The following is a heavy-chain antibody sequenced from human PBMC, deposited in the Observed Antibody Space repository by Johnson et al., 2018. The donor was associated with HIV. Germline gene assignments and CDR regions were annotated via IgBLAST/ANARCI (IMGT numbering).Heavy chain of an antibody. CDR1: GFTSSTYG. CDR3: AKSEPAMIVVFRENDAFDI. D-gene: IGHD3-22*01. Sequence: QVQLVESGGGVVQPGRSLRLSCEASGFTSSTYGMHWVRQAPGKGLEWVAVISYDGNNKYYADSVKGRFTISRDNSKNTLYLQMNSLRAEDTAVYYCAKSEPAMIVVFRENDAFDIWGQGTMVSVSS. CDR2: ISYDGNNK. J-gene: IGHJ3*02. V-gene: IGHV3-33*05.